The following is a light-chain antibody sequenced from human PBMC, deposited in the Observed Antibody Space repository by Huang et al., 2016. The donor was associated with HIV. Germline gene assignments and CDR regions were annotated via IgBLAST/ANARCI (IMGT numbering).Light chain of an antibody. CDR1: QSISLY. CDR3: QQTYRTPWA. Sequence: DIQMTQSPSSLSASVGDRVTITCRASQSISLYLNWYQQKPGKAPKVLIYATSSLQSGVPSRFSGSGSGIDFTLTISSLQPEDSATYYCQQTYRTPWAFGQGTKVEIK. CDR2: ATS. J-gene: IGKJ1*01. V-gene: IGKV1-39*01.